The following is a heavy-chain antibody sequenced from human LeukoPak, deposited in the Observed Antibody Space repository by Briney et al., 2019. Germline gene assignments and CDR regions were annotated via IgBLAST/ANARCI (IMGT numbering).Heavy chain of an antibody. CDR3: ARDSKGFYGSGSYMDY. D-gene: IGHD3-10*01. Sequence: SQTLSLTCAVSGDSVSSNSAAWHWIRQSPSRGLEWLGRTYYKSKWYNDYALSVKSRITINPDTSKNQFSLQLNSVTPEDTAVYYCARDSKGFYGSGSYMDYWGQGTLVTVSS. CDR2: TYYKSKWYN. CDR1: GDSVSSNSAA. J-gene: IGHJ4*02. V-gene: IGHV6-1*01.